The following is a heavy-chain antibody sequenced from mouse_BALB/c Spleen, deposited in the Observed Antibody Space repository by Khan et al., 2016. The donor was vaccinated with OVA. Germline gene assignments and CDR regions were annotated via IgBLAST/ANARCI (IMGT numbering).Heavy chain of an antibody. CDR3: ARDAVRY. Sequence: EVQLQQSGPELVKPGASVKISCKTSGYTFPEYTVHWVKQSLGKSLDWIGVINPKNGGTAYNQEFKGKATLSVDKSSSTAYMEFRSLTSDYSSVYCCARDAVRYWGQGTSVTVAS. D-gene: IGHD2-14*01. CDR1: GYTFPEYT. CDR2: INPKNGGT. J-gene: IGHJ4*01. V-gene: IGHV1-18*01.